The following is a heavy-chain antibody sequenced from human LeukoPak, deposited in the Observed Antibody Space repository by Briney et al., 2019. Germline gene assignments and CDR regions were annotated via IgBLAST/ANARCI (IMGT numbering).Heavy chain of an antibody. Sequence: PSETLSLTCAVYGGSFSGYYWSWIRQPPGKGLEWIGEINHSGSTNYNPSLKSRVTIPVDTSKNQFSLKLSSVTAADTAVYYCARRGTLWFGYAFDIWGQGTMVTVSS. CDR3: ARRGTLWFGYAFDI. CDR1: GGSFSGYY. V-gene: IGHV4-34*01. CDR2: INHSGST. D-gene: IGHD3-10*01. J-gene: IGHJ3*02.